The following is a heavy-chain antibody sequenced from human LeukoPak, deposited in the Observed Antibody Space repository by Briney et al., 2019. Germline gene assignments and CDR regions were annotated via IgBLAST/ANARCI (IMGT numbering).Heavy chain of an antibody. CDR2: IYYSGST. CDR1: GGSISSYY. Sequence: ETLSLTCTVSGGSISSYYWSWIRQPPGKGLEWIGYIYYSGSTNYNPSLKSRATISVDTSKNQFSLKLSSVTAADTAVYYCARLVGRYCSSTSCYRENWFDPWGQGTLVTVSS. J-gene: IGHJ5*02. CDR3: ARLVGRYCSSTSCYRENWFDP. V-gene: IGHV4-59*08. D-gene: IGHD2-2*01.